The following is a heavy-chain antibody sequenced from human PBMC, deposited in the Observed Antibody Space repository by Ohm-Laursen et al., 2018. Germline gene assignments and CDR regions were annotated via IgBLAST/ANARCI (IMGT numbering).Heavy chain of an antibody. CDR1: GGFISTYY. CDR2: IYNTGST. Sequence: SETLYLTCIVSGGFISTYYLNWIRQPAGKALEWNGRIYNTGSTNYNPSLQSRVSMSVDTSKNQFSLRMTSVTAADTAVYYRARDLPYYESSGYGAFDMWGQGTMVTVSS. CDR3: ARDLPYYESSGYGAFDM. J-gene: IGHJ3*02. V-gene: IGHV4-4*07. D-gene: IGHD3-22*01.